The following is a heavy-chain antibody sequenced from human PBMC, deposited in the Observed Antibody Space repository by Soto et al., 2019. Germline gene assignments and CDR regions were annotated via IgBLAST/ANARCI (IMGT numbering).Heavy chain of an antibody. CDR3: AREGTDVYDSSDYLNFDS. Sequence: QVQLQESGPGLVKSSETLSLTCTVSGGSISSCDYYWNWLRQHPGNGLEWIGNIYYSGSSYYNPSLKSQVTVSLATAKNPFSLRLSSVTAADTAVYYCAREGTDVYDSSDYLNFDSCGQGTMVAVS. V-gene: IGHV4-31*01. J-gene: IGHJ4*02. CDR1: GGSISSCDYY. D-gene: IGHD3-22*01. CDR2: IYYSGSS.